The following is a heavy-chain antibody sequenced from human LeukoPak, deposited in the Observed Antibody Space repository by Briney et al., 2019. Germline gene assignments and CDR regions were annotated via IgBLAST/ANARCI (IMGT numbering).Heavy chain of an antibody. V-gene: IGHV3-7*01. CDR2: IKEDGSET. CDR3: TRDEDEELVRDY. D-gene: IGHD6-13*01. CDR1: AFAFSSNW. J-gene: IGHJ4*02. Sequence: PGGSLRLSCVASAFAFSSNWMSWVRQAPGKGLEWVASIKEDGSETYYVDSVKGRFAISRDNAKNSLYLQMNSLRADDTAVYYCTRDEDEELVRDYWGQGTLVTVSS.